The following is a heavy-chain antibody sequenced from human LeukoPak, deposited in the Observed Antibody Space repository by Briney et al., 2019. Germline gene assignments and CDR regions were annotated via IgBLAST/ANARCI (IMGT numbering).Heavy chain of an antibody. J-gene: IGHJ6*03. D-gene: IGHD1-1*01. CDR1: GGSISSSLYH. CDR2: VFHSGNT. CDR3: ARQIVGTSWNYYYSYIDV. Sequence: PSETLSLTCSVSGGSISSSLYHWGWHRQPPGKGLEWIGNVFHSGNTYSSPSLQSRVAFSVDTSKNQFSLKLTSVTATDTAVYYCARQIVGTSWNYYYSYIDVWGKGTSVSVSS. V-gene: IGHV4-39*01.